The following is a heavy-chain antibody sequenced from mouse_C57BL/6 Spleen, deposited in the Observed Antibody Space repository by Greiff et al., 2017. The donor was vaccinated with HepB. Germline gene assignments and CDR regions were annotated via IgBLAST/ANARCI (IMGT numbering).Heavy chain of an antibody. V-gene: IGHV5-9-1*02. CDR2: ISSGGDYI. D-gene: IGHD4-1*01. CDR1: GFTFSSYA. Sequence: EVMLVESGEGLVKPGGSLKLSCAASGFTFSSYAMSWVRQTPEKRLEWVAYISSGGDYIYYADTVKGRFTISRDNARNTLYRQMSSLNSEDTAMYYCTRGGLGYAMDYWGQGTSVTVSS. J-gene: IGHJ4*01. CDR3: TRGGLGYAMDY.